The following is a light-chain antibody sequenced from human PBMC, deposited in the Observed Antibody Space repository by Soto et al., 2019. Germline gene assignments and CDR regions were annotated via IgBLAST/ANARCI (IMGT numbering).Light chain of an antibody. V-gene: IGKV3-11*01. CDR2: GAS. Sequence: EIVLTQSPATLSLSPGERATLSCRASRSVGDYLAWYQQKPGQSPRLLIYGASNRATGIPARFSGSGSGTDFTLTISSLQPEDFATYYCLQDYNYPWTFGQGTKVDI. J-gene: IGKJ1*01. CDR3: LQDYNYPWT. CDR1: RSVGDY.